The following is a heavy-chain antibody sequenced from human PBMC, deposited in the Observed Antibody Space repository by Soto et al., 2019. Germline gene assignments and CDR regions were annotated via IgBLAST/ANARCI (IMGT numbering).Heavy chain of an antibody. V-gene: IGHV4-31*03. Sequence: QVQLQESGPGLVKPSQTLSLTCTISGGSISTGGYYWTWIRQHPGKGLEWIGYIYYSGSTYYNPSLKSRVTISVDTSKNQFSLKLSSVTAADTAVYYCARGLSVTLFDNWGQGTLVTVSS. CDR1: GGSISTGGYY. D-gene: IGHD4-17*01. CDR3: ARGLSVTLFDN. J-gene: IGHJ4*02. CDR2: IYYSGST.